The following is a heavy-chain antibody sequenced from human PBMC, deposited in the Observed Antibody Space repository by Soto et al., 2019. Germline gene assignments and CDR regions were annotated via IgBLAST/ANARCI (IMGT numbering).Heavy chain of an antibody. D-gene: IGHD6-19*01. Sequence: QVQLVQSGAEVKKPGASVKVSCKASGYIFNRYVMHWVRQAPGQRPEWMGWIEAGNGKTKYSEKFQGRVTITRDTSASTAYMELTTLRSEDTAVYYCARGRGWYDYWGKGNQVIVSS. CDR2: IEAGNGKT. J-gene: IGHJ4*02. CDR1: GYIFNRYV. V-gene: IGHV1-3*01. CDR3: ARGRGWYDY.